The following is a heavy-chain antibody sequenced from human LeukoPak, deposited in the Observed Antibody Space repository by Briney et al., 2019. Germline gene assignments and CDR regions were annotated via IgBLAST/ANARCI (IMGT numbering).Heavy chain of an antibody. Sequence: PSETLSLTCTVSGGSISSSSYYWGWIRQPPGKGLEWIGSIYYSGSTYYNPSLKSRVTISVDTSKNQFSLKLSSVTAADTAVYYCARHANVGYPRNSFDYLGQGTLVTVSS. D-gene: IGHD1/OR15-1a*01. J-gene: IGHJ4*02. CDR2: IYYSGST. CDR1: GGSISSSSYY. CDR3: ARHANVGYPRNSFDY. V-gene: IGHV4-39*01.